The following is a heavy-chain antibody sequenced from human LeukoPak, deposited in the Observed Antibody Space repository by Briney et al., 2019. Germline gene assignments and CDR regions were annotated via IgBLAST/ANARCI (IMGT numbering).Heavy chain of an antibody. D-gene: IGHD3-9*01. CDR1: GASISGSGYY. CDR3: ARRRNYYDILTGYLSGDYYYYMDV. CDR2: IYYSGST. Sequence: SETLSLTCAVSGASISGSGYYWGWIRQPPGKGLEWIGNIYYSGSTYYNPSLKSRVTISVDTSKNQFSLKLSSVTAADTAVYYCARRRNYYDILTGYLSGDYYYYMDVWGKGTTVTISS. V-gene: IGHV4-39*01. J-gene: IGHJ6*03.